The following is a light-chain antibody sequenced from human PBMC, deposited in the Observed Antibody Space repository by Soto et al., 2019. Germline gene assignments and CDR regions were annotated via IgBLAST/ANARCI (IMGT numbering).Light chain of an antibody. J-gene: IGKJ1*01. CDR3: QQYESYPWT. CDR2: KAS. Sequence: DIQMTQSPPTLSASVGDRVTIACRASQNINSWLAWYQQKPGKAPKLLIYKASSFEGGVPSRFSGSGSATYFTLTISGLQPDDFATYYCQQYESYPWTFGQGIKVEIK. CDR1: QNINSW. V-gene: IGKV1-5*03.